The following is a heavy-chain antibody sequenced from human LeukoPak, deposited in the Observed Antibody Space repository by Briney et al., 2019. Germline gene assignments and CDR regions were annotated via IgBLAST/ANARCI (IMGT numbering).Heavy chain of an antibody. CDR3: ARGRWRSSDY. D-gene: IGHD4-23*01. Sequence: ASVKVSCKASGYTFTSYDINWVRQATGQGLEWMGWMNPNSGNTGYAQKFQSRVTMPRNTPISTAYMKQGSLRSEDTDGCHSARGRWRSSDYWGQGTLLTVSS. CDR1: GYTFTSYD. J-gene: IGHJ4*02. CDR2: MNPNSGNT. V-gene: IGHV1-8*01.